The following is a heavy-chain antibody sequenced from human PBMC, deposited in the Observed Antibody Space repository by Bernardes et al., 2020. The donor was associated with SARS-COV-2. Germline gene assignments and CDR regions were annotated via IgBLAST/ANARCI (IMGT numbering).Heavy chain of an antibody. V-gene: IGHV3-23*01. D-gene: IGHD2-21*02. Sequence: GGSLRLSCEASGFSFSGHVMTWVRQPPGKCLEWVSSISETTDSRPYPTTFYSDSVRGRFTVSRDNSRNTVYLQMTGLRSEDTGVYFCARDRWGLTWLEPWGQGTLVTVSS. J-gene: IGHJ5*02. CDR2: ISETTDSRPYPTT. CDR1: GFSFSGHV. CDR3: ARDRWGLTWLEP.